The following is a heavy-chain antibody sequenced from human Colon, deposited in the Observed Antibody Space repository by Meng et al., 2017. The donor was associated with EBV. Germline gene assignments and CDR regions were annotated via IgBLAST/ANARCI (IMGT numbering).Heavy chain of an antibody. CDR3: ARVGAYCGGDCYHPR. CDR2: IYHSRST. D-gene: IGHD2-21*02. J-gene: IGHJ4*02. V-gene: IGHV4-4*02. CDR1: GGSLSIRRV. Sequence: QVPPQVAGPGWVKPSGPLSRTGAVRGGSLSIRRVWSWVRQPPGKGLEWIGEIYHSRSTNYNPSLKSRVTISVDESKNQFSLRLSSVTAADTAVYYCARVGAYCGGDCYHPRWGQGTLVTVSS.